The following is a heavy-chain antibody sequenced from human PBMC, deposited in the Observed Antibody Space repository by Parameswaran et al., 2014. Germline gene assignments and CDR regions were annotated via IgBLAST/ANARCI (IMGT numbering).Heavy chain of an antibody. D-gene: IGHD2-2*01. CDR3: AAERGVVPDNRRTYGMDV. V-gene: IGHV1-58*01. CDR2: IVVGSGNT. Sequence: WVRQAPGQRLEWIGWIVVGSGNTNYAQKFQERVTITRDMSTSTAYMELSSLRSEDTAVYYCAAERGVVPDNRRTYGMDVWGQGTTVTVSS. J-gene: IGHJ6*02.